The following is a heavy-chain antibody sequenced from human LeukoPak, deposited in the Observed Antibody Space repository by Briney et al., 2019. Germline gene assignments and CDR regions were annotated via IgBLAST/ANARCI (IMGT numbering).Heavy chain of an antibody. CDR1: AFAFSSYG. J-gene: IGHJ6*04. Sequence: GGSLRLSCAASAFAFSSYGMNWVRQAPGKGLEWVSSISTSSSYIYYADSVKGRFTISRDNAKNSLYLQMNSLRAEDTAVYYCAELGITMIGGVWGKGATVTISS. V-gene: IGHV3-21*01. D-gene: IGHD3-10*02. CDR3: AELGITMIGGV. CDR2: ISTSSSYI.